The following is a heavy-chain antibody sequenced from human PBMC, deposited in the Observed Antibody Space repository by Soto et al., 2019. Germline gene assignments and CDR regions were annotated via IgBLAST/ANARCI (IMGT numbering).Heavy chain of an antibody. CDR1: GGSISSGGYS. CDR2: VYHSGST. V-gene: IGHV4-30-2*01. J-gene: IGHJ5*02. CDR3: ARVPDR. D-gene: IGHD2-2*01. Sequence: SETLSLTCAVSGGSISSGGYSWSWIRQPPGKGLEWIGYVYHSGSTYYNPSLKSRVTISVDRSKNQFSLKLSSVTAADTAVYYCARVPDRWGQGTLVTVS.